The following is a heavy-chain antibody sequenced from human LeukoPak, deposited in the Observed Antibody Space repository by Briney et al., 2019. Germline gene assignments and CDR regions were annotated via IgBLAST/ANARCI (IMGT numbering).Heavy chain of an antibody. CDR3: ALGAYDY. Sequence: ASVKVSCKASGYTFIDYAILWVRQAPGQRLEWMGWINAGDGNTRYSQNFQGRLTVTRDTSASTAYMELSSLRSEDTAVYYCALGAYDYWGQGTLVTVSS. CDR2: INAGDGNT. D-gene: IGHD1-26*01. V-gene: IGHV1-3*01. CDR1: GYTFIDYA. J-gene: IGHJ4*02.